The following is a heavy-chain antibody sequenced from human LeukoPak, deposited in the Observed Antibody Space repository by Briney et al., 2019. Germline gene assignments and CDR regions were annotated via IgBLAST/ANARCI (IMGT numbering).Heavy chain of an antibody. CDR2: IIPILGIA. J-gene: IGHJ4*02. CDR1: GGTFSSYA. CDR3: ARIVGEQVGARYYDSSGYDYRPTGYDY. D-gene: IGHD3-22*01. V-gene: IGHV1-69*04. Sequence: GSSVKVSCKASGGTFSSYAISWVRQAPGQGLEWMGRIIPILGIANYAQKFQGRVTITADKSTSTAYMELGSLRSEDTAVYYCARIVGEQVGARYYDSSGYDYRPTGYDYWGQGTLVTVSS.